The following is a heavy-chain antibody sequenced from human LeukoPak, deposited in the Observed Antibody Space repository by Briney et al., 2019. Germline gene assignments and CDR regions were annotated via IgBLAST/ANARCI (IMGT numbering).Heavy chain of an antibody. CDR3: ARARFAPLAAGLEYCSSGSGYIFDH. CDR1: GFTFSSYW. Sequence: GGSLRLSCAASGFTFSSYWMNWVRQAPGKGLEWVANIKQDGSEKYYVDSVKGRFTTSRDNAKNSLYLQMNSLRDEDSAVYYCARARFAPLAAGLEYCSSGSGYIFDHWGQGTLVTVSS. CDR2: IKQDGSEK. V-gene: IGHV3-7*05. D-gene: IGHD2-15*01. J-gene: IGHJ4*02.